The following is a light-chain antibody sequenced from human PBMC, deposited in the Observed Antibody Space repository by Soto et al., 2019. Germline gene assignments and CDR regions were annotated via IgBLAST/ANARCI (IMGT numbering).Light chain of an antibody. Sequence: DIVRTQSPLSLSVAPGEPASISCRSSQSLLHTSGDNYLDWYLQKPGQSPQLLIYLGSNRASGVPDRFSGSGSGTDFTLKISRVEAEDVGVYYCMQALQTWTFGQGTKVDIK. CDR3: MQALQTWT. V-gene: IGKV2-28*01. CDR2: LGS. J-gene: IGKJ1*01. CDR1: QSLLHTSGDNY.